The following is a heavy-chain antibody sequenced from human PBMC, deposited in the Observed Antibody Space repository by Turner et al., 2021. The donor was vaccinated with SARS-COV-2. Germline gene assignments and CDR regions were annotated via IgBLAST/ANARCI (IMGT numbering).Heavy chain of an antibody. CDR3: AGEVVVPTTILGAVYGMDV. J-gene: IGHJ6*02. CDR2: IYYSGST. Sequence: QLQLQESGPGLVKPSETLSLTCTVSGGSISSSSYYWGWIRQPPGKGLEWIGSIYYSGSTYYNPSLKSRVTISVDTSKNQFSLKLSSVTAADTAVYYCAGEVVVPTTILGAVYGMDVWGQGTTVIVSS. V-gene: IGHV4-39*01. D-gene: IGHD2-2*02. CDR1: GGSISSSSYY.